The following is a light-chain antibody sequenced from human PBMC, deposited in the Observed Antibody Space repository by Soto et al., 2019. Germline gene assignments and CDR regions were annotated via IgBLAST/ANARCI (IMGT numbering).Light chain of an antibody. CDR2: EVT. V-gene: IGLV2-23*02. Sequence: SVRTQPASGSGSPGQAITIPWTGTSGDVGGYNLVSWYQQHPGKAPKLMIYEVTERPSGVSNRFSGSKSGNTASLTISGLQPDDEADYYCCSYAGNSEVFGTGTKVTVL. J-gene: IGLJ1*01. CDR3: CSYAGNSEV. CDR1: SGDVGGYNL.